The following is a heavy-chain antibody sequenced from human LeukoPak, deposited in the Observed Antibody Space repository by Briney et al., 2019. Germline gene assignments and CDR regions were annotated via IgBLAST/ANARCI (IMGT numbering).Heavy chain of an antibody. Sequence: PSQTLPLTCAISGDSVSSNSAAWNWIRQSPSRGLEWLGRTYYRSKWYDDYAVSVKSRITFNPDTSKNQFSLRLNSVTAEDTAVYYCAREYSSNWDFDYWGQGTLVTVSS. V-gene: IGHV6-1*01. CDR3: AREYSSNWDFDY. J-gene: IGHJ4*02. D-gene: IGHD6-13*01. CDR1: GDSVSSNSAA. CDR2: TYYRSKWYD.